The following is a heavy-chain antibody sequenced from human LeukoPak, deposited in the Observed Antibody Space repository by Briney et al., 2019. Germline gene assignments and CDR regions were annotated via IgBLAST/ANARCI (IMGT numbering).Heavy chain of an antibody. CDR2: ISSSGSTI. CDR3: ARGDSYDILTGYSPDAFDI. CDR1: GFTFSSYE. Sequence: GGSLRLSDAASGFTFSSYEMNWVGQAPGKGLEWVSYISSSGSTIYYADSVKGRFTISRDNAKNSLYLQMNSLRAEDTAVYYCARGDSYDILTGYSPDAFDIWGQGTMVTVSS. D-gene: IGHD3-9*01. J-gene: IGHJ3*02. V-gene: IGHV3-48*03.